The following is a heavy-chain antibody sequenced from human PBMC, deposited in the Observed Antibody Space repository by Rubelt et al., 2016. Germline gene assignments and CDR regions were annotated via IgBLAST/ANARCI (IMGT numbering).Heavy chain of an antibody. CDR2: INPSGGST. V-gene: IGHV1-46*01. D-gene: IGHD1-26*01. CDR3: ARDGATGEYFQH. CDR1: GYTFTSYY. J-gene: IGHJ1*01. Sequence: QVQLVQSGAEVKKPGASVKVSCKASGYTFTSYYMHWVRQAPGQGLEWMGIINPSGGSTSYAQKFQGRVTMTRDTSTSTVYTELSSLRSEDTAVYYCARDGATGEYFQHWGQGTLVTVSS.